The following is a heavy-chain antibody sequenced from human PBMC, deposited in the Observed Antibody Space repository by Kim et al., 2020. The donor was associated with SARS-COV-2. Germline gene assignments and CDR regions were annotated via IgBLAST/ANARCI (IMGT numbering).Heavy chain of an antibody. J-gene: IGHJ6*03. D-gene: IGHD2-21*01. V-gene: IGHV4-39*01. CDR1: GGSISSSSYY. Sequence: SETLSLTCTVSGGSISSSSYYWGWIRQPPGKGLEWIGSIYYSGSTYYNPSLKSRVTISVDTSKNQFSLKLSSVTAADTAVYYCAREVKRYYYMDVWGKGTTVTVSS. CDR2: IYYSGST. CDR3: AREVKRYYYMDV.